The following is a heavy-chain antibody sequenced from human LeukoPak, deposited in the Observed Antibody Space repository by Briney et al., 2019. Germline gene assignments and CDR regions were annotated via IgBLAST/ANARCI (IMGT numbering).Heavy chain of an antibody. CDR3: AXALXSXXYLSNAFDV. J-gene: IGHJ3*01. V-gene: IGHV3-23*01. Sequence: PGGSLRLSCAASGFTFSSYAMSWVRQAPGKGLEWVSAIIGSYGSTYYADSVKGRFTVSGDSFKNTLYLQMNSLRAEDTAVYYCAXALXSXXYLSNAFDVWGQGTMVTVSS. CDR1: GFTFSSYA. CDR2: IIGSYGST. D-gene: IGHD2/OR15-2a*01.